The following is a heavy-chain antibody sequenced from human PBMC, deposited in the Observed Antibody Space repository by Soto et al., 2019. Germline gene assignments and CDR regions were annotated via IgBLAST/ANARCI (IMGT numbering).Heavy chain of an antibody. CDR3: ARDIFGGSYDFWH. V-gene: IGHV3-66*01. J-gene: IGHJ4*02. CDR1: GFSVGRLF. Sequence: DVRLVESGGGLVQPGGSLRLSCTASGFSVGRLFMTWVRQAPGKGLEWVSVLSSADNTYYADSVKGRFTISRDISKNTLFLEMNSLRAEDPAVYHCARDIFGGSYDFWHGGQGTLVTVSS. D-gene: IGHD3-3*01. CDR2: LSSADNT.